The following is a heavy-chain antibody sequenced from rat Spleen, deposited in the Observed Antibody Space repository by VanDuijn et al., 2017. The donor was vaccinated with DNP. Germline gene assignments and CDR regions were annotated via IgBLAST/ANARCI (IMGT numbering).Heavy chain of an antibody. CDR3: ARHKLGPYYFDY. Sequence: EVQLVESGGDPVQPGRSLTLSCVVSGFTFNNYWMAWIRQVPGKGLEWIASIASSGGNTFYLDSVKGRFTVSRDNTKNTLYLQRDSLRSEDTATYYCARHKLGPYYFDYWGQGVMVTVSS. J-gene: IGHJ2*01. CDR2: IASSGGNT. CDR1: GFTFNNYW. D-gene: IGHD3-6*01. V-gene: IGHV5-31*01.